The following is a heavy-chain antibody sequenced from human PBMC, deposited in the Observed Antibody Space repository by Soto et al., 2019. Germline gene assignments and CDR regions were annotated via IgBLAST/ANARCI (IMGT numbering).Heavy chain of an antibody. CDR1: GGTFSSYA. V-gene: IGHV1-69*13. D-gene: IGHD6-19*01. J-gene: IGHJ4*02. Sequence: SVKVSCKASGGTFSSYAISWVRRAPGQGLEWMGGIIPIFGTANYAQKFQGRVTITADESTSTAYMELSSLRSEDTAVYYCARPAGYSSGWDPVFDYWGQGTLVTVSS. CDR2: IIPIFGTA. CDR3: ARPAGYSSGWDPVFDY.